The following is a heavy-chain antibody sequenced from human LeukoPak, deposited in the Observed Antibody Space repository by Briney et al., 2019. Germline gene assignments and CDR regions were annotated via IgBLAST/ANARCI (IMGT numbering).Heavy chain of an antibody. CDR2: IWYDGSNK. J-gene: IGHJ6*02. Sequence: GGSLRLSCAASGFTFSSYGMHWVRQAPGKGLEWVAVIWYDGSNKYYADSVKGRFTISRDNSKNTLHLQMNSLRAEDTAVYYCARDHAISSGWSRDYYYYYYGMDVWGQGTTVTVSS. D-gene: IGHD6-19*01. CDR3: ARDHAISSGWSRDYYYYYYGMDV. CDR1: GFTFSSYG. V-gene: IGHV3-33*01.